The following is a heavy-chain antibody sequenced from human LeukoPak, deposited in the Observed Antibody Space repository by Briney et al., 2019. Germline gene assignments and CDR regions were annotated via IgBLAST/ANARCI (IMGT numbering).Heavy chain of an antibody. J-gene: IGHJ4*02. CDR1: GFTFSNYG. Sequence: GGSLRLSCAASGFTFSNYGMRWVRQAPGKGLEWVAFIRYDGSNKYYADSVKGRFTISRDNSKNTLYLQMNSLRAEDTAVYYCARESGDGYNRRYFDYWGQGTLVTVSS. CDR3: ARESGDGYNRRYFDY. D-gene: IGHD5-24*01. CDR2: IRYDGSNK. V-gene: IGHV3-30*02.